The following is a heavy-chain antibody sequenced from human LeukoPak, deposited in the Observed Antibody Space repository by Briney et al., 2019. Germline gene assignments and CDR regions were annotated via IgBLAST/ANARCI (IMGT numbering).Heavy chain of an antibody. CDR1: GFTFSSYW. CDR3: ARGGITMVRGVGVYYYYYMDV. Sequence: GGSLRPSCAASGFTFSSYWMSWVRQAPGKGLEWVANIKQDGSEKYYVDSVKGRFTISRDNAKNSLYLQMNSLRAEDTAVYYCARGGITMVRGVGVYYYYYMDVWGKGTTVTVSS. V-gene: IGHV3-7*01. D-gene: IGHD3-10*01. CDR2: IKQDGSEK. J-gene: IGHJ6*03.